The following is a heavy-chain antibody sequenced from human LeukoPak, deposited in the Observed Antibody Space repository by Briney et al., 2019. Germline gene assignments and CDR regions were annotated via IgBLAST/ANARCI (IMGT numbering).Heavy chain of an antibody. CDR2: IYYSGST. CDR3: ARQRLRYFDWLPHDAFDI. CDR1: GGSISSSSYY. J-gene: IGHJ3*02. V-gene: IGHV4-39*01. Sequence: SETLSLTCTVSGGSISSSSYYWGWIRQPPGKGLEWIGRIYYSGSTYYNPSLKSRVTISVDTSKNQFSLKLSSVTAADTAVYYCARQRLRYFDWLPHDAFDIWGQGTMVTVSS. D-gene: IGHD3-9*01.